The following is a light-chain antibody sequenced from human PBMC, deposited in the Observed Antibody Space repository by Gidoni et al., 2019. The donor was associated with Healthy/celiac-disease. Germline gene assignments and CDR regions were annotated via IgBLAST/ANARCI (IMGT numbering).Light chain of an antibody. V-gene: IGKV3-20*01. CDR3: QQYGSXXWT. J-gene: IGKJ1*01. Sequence: IVLTQSPGTLSLSPGERATLSCRASQSVSSSYLAWYQQKPGQAPRLLIYGASSRATGIPDRFSGSGSGTDFTLTISRLEPEDFAVYYCQQYGSXXWTFGQGTKVEX. CDR2: GAS. CDR1: QSVSSSY.